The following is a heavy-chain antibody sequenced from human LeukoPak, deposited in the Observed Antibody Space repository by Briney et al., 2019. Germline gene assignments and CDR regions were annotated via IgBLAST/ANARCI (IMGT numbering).Heavy chain of an antibody. D-gene: IGHD3-9*01. Sequence: GGSLRLSCAASGFTFSSYEMNWVRQAPGKGLEWVSYISSSGSTIYYADSVKGRFTISRDNAKNSLYLQMNSLRAEDTAVYYCPRDDILTGYPTPFDYWGQGTLVTVSS. J-gene: IGHJ4*02. CDR3: PRDDILTGYPTPFDY. V-gene: IGHV3-48*03. CDR2: ISSSGSTI. CDR1: GFTFSSYE.